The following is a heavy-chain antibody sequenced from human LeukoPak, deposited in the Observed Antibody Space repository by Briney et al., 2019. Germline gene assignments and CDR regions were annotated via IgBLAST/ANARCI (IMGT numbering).Heavy chain of an antibody. Sequence: PSETLSLTCTVSGVSISDFYWSWIRQPPGEGLEWIGYIYHTGHSNYNPSLKSRVTMSVDTSKNHLSLNLTTVTAADSAVYYCARHCIGGTCYDSWGQGTLVTVSS. CDR2: IYHTGHS. CDR1: GVSISDFY. V-gene: IGHV4-59*08. D-gene: IGHD2-15*01. CDR3: ARHCIGGTCYDS. J-gene: IGHJ5*01.